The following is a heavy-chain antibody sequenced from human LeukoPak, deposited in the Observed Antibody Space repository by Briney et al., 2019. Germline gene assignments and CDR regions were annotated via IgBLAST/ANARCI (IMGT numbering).Heavy chain of an antibody. CDR3: VRVPPRTTNYAY. CDR1: GYTFTSYG. V-gene: IGHV1-8*01. D-gene: IGHD1-14*01. Sequence: GASVKVSCKASGYTFTSYGINWVRQATGQGLEWMGWMNPNSSNTGYAQKFQGRVTMTRNTSIGTAYMELSGLRSEDTAIYYCVRVPPRTTNYAYWGQGTLVTVSS. CDR2: MNPNSSNT. J-gene: IGHJ4*02.